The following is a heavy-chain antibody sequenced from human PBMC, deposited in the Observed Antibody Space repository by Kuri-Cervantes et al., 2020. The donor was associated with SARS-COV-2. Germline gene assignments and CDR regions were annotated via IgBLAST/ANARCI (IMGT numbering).Heavy chain of an antibody. D-gene: IGHD1-26*01. Sequence: ASVKVSCKASGYTLTSYAMHWVRQAPGQRLEWMGWINAGNGNTKYSQKFQGRVTIARDTSASTAYMELSSLRSEDTAVYYCARAGGGIVGANHFDYWGQGTLVTVSS. CDR2: INAGNGNT. CDR1: GYTLTSYA. J-gene: IGHJ4*02. CDR3: ARAGGGIVGANHFDY. V-gene: IGHV1-3*01.